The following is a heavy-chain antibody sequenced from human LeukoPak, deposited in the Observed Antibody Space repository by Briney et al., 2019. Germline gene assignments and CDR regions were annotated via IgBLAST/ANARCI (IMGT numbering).Heavy chain of an antibody. CDR3: ARHPAGYSGYKAYYYYGMDV. D-gene: IGHD5-12*01. Sequence: GESLKISCKGSGYSFTSYWIGWVRQMPGKGLEWMGIIYPGDSDTRYSPSFQGQVTISADKSISTAYLQWSSLKASDTAMYYCARHPAGYSGYKAYYYYGMDVWGQGTTVTVSS. CDR1: GYSFTSYW. V-gene: IGHV5-51*01. CDR2: IYPGDSDT. J-gene: IGHJ6*02.